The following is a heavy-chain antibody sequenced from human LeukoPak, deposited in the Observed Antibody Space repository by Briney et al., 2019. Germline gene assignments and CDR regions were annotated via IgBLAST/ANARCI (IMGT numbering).Heavy chain of an antibody. V-gene: IGHV4-4*07. D-gene: IGHD3-3*01. CDR3: ARVVSGYDFWSGYQGSYFDY. CDR2: IYTSGST. CDR1: GGSISSYY. Sequence: SETLSLTCTVSGGSISSYYWSWIRQPAGKGLEWIGRIYTSGSTNYNPSLKSRVTISVDTSKNQFSLKLSSVTAADTAVYYCARVVSGYDFWSGYQGSYFDYWGQGTLVTVSS. J-gene: IGHJ4*02.